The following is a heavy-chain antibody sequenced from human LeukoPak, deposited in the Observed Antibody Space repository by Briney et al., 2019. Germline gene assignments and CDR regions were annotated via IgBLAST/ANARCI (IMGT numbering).Heavy chain of an antibody. CDR2: ISYSGST. CDR3: ARERSSDFWSGYYSSLLGMDV. Sequence: SETLSLTCTVSGGSISSYYWSWIRQPPGKGLEWIGYISYSGSTNYNPSLKSRVTISVDTSKNQFSLKLSSVTAADTAVYYCARERSSDFWSGYYSSLLGMDVWGQGTTVTVSS. D-gene: IGHD3-3*01. V-gene: IGHV4-59*01. J-gene: IGHJ6*02. CDR1: GGSISSYY.